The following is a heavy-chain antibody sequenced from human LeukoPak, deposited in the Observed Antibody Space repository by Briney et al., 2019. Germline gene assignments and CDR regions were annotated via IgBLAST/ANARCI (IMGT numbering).Heavy chain of an antibody. CDR1: GGSLTTSSYY. Sequence: SETLSLTCTVSGGSLTTSSYYWGWIRQPPGKALEWIGSIYYSGSIYYNPSLKSRVTISMDTSKNQFSLKLSSVTAADTAVYYCARELRVADDAFDIWGQGTMVTVSS. J-gene: IGHJ3*02. CDR3: ARELRVADDAFDI. D-gene: IGHD3-16*01. CDR2: IYYSGSI. V-gene: IGHV4-39*07.